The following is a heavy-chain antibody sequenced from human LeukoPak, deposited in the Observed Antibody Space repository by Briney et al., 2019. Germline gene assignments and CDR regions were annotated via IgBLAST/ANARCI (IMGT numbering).Heavy chain of an antibody. CDR2: INPNSGGT. V-gene: IGHV1-2*02. J-gene: IGHJ3*02. D-gene: IGHD6-19*01. CDR1: GYTFTAYY. CDR3: ASPLSLRGSGWSRAFDI. Sequence: ASVKVSCKASGYTFTAYYMHWVRQAPGQGLEWMGWINPNSGGTNSAQKFQGRVTMTGDTSISTAYMELSRLTSNDTAVYYCASPLSLRGSGWSRAFDIWGQGTMLTVSS.